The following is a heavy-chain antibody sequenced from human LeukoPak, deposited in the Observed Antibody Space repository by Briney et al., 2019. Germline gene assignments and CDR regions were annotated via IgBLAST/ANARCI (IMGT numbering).Heavy chain of an antibody. Sequence: SVTVSCKASGGTFSSYAISWVRQAPGHGLEWMGRIIPILGIANYAQKFQGRVTITADKSTSTAYMELSSLRSEDTAVYYCARGYCSGGSCYNNWFDPWGQGTVVTVSS. CDR3: ARGYCSGGSCYNNWFDP. D-gene: IGHD2-15*01. J-gene: IGHJ5*02. CDR1: GGTFSSYA. V-gene: IGHV1-69*04. CDR2: IIPILGIA.